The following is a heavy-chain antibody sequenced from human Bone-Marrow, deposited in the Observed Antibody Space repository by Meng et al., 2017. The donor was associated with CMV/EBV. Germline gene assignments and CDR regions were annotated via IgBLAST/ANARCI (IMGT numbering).Heavy chain of an antibody. J-gene: IGHJ5*02. V-gene: IGHV2-5*01. CDR3: EHSSSSSGWFDP. CDR1: CFLNNAGREC. CDR2: IYCNDDK. Sequence: TFACFLNNAGRECVGQIRQQREKALGWLNVIYCNDDKRYSPSLRSRLTINKDTPRNQMILTMTNTEAVDTDKYYCEHSSSSSGWFDPWGQGTLVTVSS. D-gene: IGHD3-22*01.